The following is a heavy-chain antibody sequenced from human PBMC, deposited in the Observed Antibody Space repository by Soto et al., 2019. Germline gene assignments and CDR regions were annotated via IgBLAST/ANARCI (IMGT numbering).Heavy chain of an antibody. CDR1: GFTFSSYA. Sequence: EVQLLESGGGLVQPGGSLRLSCAASGFTFSSYAMSWVRQAPGKGLEWVSAISGSGGSTYYADSVKGRFTISRDNSKNTLYLQMNSLRAEDTAVYYCAKGRKAYYDFWSGYLFDYWGQGTLVIVSS. J-gene: IGHJ4*02. CDR3: AKGRKAYYDFWSGYLFDY. D-gene: IGHD3-3*01. CDR2: ISGSGGST. V-gene: IGHV3-23*01.